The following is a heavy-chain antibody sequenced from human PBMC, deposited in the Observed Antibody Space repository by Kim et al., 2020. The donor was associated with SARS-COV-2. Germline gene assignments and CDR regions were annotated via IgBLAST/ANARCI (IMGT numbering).Heavy chain of an antibody. J-gene: IGHJ4*02. V-gene: IGHV3-11*04. D-gene: IGHD1-26*01. CDR3: VREGVGSTRHFDF. Sequence: YADSVKGRFTISRDNTKGSVSLLMTSLRVEDSAVYYCVREGVGSTRHFDFWGQGTQVTVSS.